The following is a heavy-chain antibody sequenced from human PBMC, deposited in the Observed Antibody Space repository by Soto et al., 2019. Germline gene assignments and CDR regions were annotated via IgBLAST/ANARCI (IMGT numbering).Heavy chain of an antibody. CDR2: MNPNSGNT. CDR3: ARCIKYGDSSRWFYP. J-gene: IGHJ5*02. CDR1: GYTFTSYE. D-gene: IGHD4-17*01. Sequence: QVQLVQSGAEVKKPGASVKVSCKASGYTFTSYEINWVRQATGQGFEYLGWMNPNSGNTGYVKKFQGRATMTRYTSISTAYMELSRLQSEETAVYYCARCIKYGDSSRWFYPSGPRTLVTVSS. V-gene: IGHV1-8*01.